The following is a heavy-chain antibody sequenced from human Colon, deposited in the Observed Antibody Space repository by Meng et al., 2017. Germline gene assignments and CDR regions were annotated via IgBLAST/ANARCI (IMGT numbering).Heavy chain of an antibody. CDR1: GFTFSGSA. V-gene: IGHV3-73*01. D-gene: IGHD3-22*01. CDR2: IRSKANSYAT. Sequence: GGPLRLSCAASGFTFSGSALHWVRQASGKGLEWVGRIRSKANSYATAYAASEEGRFTISRDESQNTAYLEMTSLKTEDTAVYYCSKTTADGSSGYYDYWGQGTQVTVSS. J-gene: IGHJ4*02. CDR3: SKTTADGSSGYYDY.